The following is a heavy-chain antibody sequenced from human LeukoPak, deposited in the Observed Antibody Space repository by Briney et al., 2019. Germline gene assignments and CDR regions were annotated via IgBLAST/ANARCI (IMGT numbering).Heavy chain of an antibody. V-gene: IGHV1-69*13. CDR2: IIPIFGTA. Sequence: SVKVSCKASGGTFSSYAISWVRQAPGQGLEWMGGIIPIFGTANYAQKFQGRVTITADESTSTAYMELSSLRSEDTAVYYCARSPAATPSPFDYWGQGTLVTVSS. J-gene: IGHJ4*02. CDR3: ARSPAATPSPFDY. CDR1: GGTFSSYA. D-gene: IGHD2-2*02.